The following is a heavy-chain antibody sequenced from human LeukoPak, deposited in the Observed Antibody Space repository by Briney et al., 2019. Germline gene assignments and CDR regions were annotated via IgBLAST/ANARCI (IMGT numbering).Heavy chain of an antibody. V-gene: IGHV4-34*01. D-gene: IGHD5-12*01. Sequence: SETLSLTCAVYGGSFSGYYWSWIRQPPGKGLEWIGEINHSGSTNYNPSLKSRVTISVDTSKHQFSLKLSSVTAADTAVYYCARGGVATIDDWGQGTLVTVSS. CDR3: ARGGVATIDD. CDR2: INHSGST. J-gene: IGHJ4*02. CDR1: GGSFSGYY.